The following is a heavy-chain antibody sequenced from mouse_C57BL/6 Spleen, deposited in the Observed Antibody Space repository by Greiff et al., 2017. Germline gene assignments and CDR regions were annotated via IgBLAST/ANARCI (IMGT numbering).Heavy chain of an antibody. D-gene: IGHD1-1*01. Sequence: VQLQQSGAELVKPGASVKISCKASGYAFSSYWMNWVKQRPGEGLEWIGQIYPGDGDTNYNGKFKGKATLTADKSSSTAYMQLSSLTSEDSAVYFCLYYGSSHWYFDVWGTGTTVTVSS. CDR2: IYPGDGDT. CDR3: LYYGSSHWYFDV. J-gene: IGHJ1*03. V-gene: IGHV1-80*01. CDR1: GYAFSSYW.